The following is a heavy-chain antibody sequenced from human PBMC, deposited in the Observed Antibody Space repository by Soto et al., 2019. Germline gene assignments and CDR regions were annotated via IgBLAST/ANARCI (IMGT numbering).Heavy chain of an antibody. J-gene: IGHJ4*02. D-gene: IGHD1-26*01. Sequence: SETLSLTCTVSGGSISGSSYYWGWIRQPPGKGLEWIGSIYYSGSTYYNPSLKSRVTISVDTSKNQFSLKLSSVTAADTAVYYCARHIVGATDYWGQGTLVTVSS. CDR3: ARHIVGATDY. CDR1: GGSISGSSYY. V-gene: IGHV4-39*01. CDR2: IYYSGST.